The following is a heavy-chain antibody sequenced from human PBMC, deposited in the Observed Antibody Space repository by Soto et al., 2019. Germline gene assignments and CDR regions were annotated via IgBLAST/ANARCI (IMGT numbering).Heavy chain of an antibody. CDR3: ARFGGSWYFSVPR. J-gene: IGHJ4*02. Sequence: SETLSLTCAVYGGSFSGYYWSWIRQPPGKGLEWIGEINHSGSTNYNPSLKSRVTISVDTSKNQFSLKLSSVTAADTAVYYCARFGGSWYFSVPRWGQGTLVTVSS. CDR2: INHSGST. V-gene: IGHV4-34*01. CDR1: GGSFSGYY. D-gene: IGHD6-13*01.